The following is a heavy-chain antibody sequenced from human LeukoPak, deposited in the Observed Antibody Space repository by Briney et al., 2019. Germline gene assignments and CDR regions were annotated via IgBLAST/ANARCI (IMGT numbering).Heavy chain of an antibody. V-gene: IGHV4-34*01. J-gene: IGHJ1*01. CDR3: AKPFGPVSRGYFQH. Sequence: SETLSLTCAVYGGSFSGYYWSWIRQPPGKGLEWIGEISHSGSTNYNPSLKSRVTISVDTSKKQFSLNLSSVTAADTAVYYCAKPFGPVSRGYFQHWGQGTLVTVSS. CDR2: ISHSGST. CDR1: GGSFSGYY. D-gene: IGHD3-10*01.